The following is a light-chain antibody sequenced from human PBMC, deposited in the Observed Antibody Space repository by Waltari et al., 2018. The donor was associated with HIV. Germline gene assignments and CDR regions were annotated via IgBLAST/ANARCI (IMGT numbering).Light chain of an antibody. CDR3: CSYAGSSTSVV. CDR1: SSDVGSYNL. Sequence: QSALTQPASVSGSPGQSITISCPGTSSDVGSYNLVSWYQQHPGKAPKLMIYEVSKRPSGVSNRFSGSKSGNTASLTISGLQAEDEADYYGCSYAGSSTSVVFGGGTKLTVL. CDR2: EVS. J-gene: IGLJ2*01. V-gene: IGLV2-23*02.